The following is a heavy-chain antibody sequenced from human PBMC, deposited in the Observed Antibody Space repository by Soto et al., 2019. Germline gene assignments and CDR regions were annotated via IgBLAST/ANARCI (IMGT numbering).Heavy chain of an antibody. D-gene: IGHD6-19*01. V-gene: IGHV3-23*01. J-gene: IGHJ2*01. CDR3: AKSQWQNWYYDL. CDR1: EFTFSSYA. CDR2: ISGSGGST. Sequence: EVQLLESGGGLVQPGGSLRLSCAASEFTFSSYAMSWVRQAPGKGLEWVSAISGSGGSTYYADSVKGRFTISRDNSKNTLYLQMNSLRAEDTAVYYCAKSQWQNWYYDLWGRGTLVTVSS.